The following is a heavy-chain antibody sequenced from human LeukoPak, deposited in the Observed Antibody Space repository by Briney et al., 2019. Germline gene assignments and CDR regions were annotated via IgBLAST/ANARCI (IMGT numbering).Heavy chain of an antibody. V-gene: IGHV4-4*02. CDR3: VRDGGGFDY. Sequence: PGGSLRLSCAASGFTFSSYSMNWVRQAPGKGLEWIGEIYHSGSTNYNPSLKSRVTISVGKSTNQFSLNLSSVTAADTAVYYCVRDGGGFDYWGQGTLVTVSS. J-gene: IGHJ4*02. CDR1: GFTFSSYSM. CDR2: IYHSGST. D-gene: IGHD3-3*01.